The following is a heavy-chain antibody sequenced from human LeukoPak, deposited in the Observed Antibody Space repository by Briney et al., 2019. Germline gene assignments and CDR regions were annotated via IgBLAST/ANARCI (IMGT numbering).Heavy chain of an antibody. J-gene: IGHJ4*02. Sequence: SETLSLTCTVSGGSISSSSYYWGWIRQPPGKGLEWIGSIYYSGSTNYNPSLKSRVTMSVDTSKNQFSLKLSSVTAADTAVYYCARDLYGGYAYWGQGTLVTVSS. CDR3: ARDLYGGYAY. CDR1: GGSISSSSYY. D-gene: IGHD5-12*01. CDR2: IYYSGST. V-gene: IGHV4-39*07.